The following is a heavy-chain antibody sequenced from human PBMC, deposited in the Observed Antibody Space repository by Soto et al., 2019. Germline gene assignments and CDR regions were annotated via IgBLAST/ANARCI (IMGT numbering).Heavy chain of an antibody. Sequence: PGASVKVSCKASGYTFTGYYMHWVRQAPGQGLEWMGWINPNSGGTNYAQKFQGRVTMTRDTSISTAYMELSRLRSDDTAVYYCARIDYGDYPTWRYYYYGMDVWGQGTTVTVSS. CDR2: INPNSGGT. J-gene: IGHJ6*02. CDR3: ARIDYGDYPTWRYYYYGMDV. D-gene: IGHD4-17*01. V-gene: IGHV1-2*02. CDR1: GYTFTGYY.